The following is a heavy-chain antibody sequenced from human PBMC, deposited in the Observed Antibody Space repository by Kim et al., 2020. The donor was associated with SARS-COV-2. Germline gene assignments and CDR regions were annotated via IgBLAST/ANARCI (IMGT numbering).Heavy chain of an antibody. CDR2: ISFDGSYS. Sequence: GGSLRLSCAASGFSFSTYGMHWVRQAPGKGLQWVAFISFDGSYSYYAESVKGRFTVSRDNSKNTLFLQMDCLKTEDTATYYCASNFCPSSSCPLHYWGQGASVTVSS. D-gene: IGHD3-3*01. CDR1: GFSFSTYG. J-gene: IGHJ4*02. V-gene: IGHV3-30*03. CDR3: ASNFCPSSSCPLHY.